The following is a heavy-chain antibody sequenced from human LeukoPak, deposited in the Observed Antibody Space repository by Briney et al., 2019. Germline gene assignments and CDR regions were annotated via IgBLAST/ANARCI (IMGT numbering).Heavy chain of an antibody. CDR1: GGSISSYY. Sequence: PSETLSLTCTVSGGSISSYYWSWIRQPAGKGLEWIGRIYTSGSTNYNPSLKSRITMSVDTSKNQFSLKLSSVTAADAAVYYCARAGDYYVSGSYLGYWGQGTLVTVSS. D-gene: IGHD3-10*01. J-gene: IGHJ4*02. V-gene: IGHV4-4*07. CDR3: ARAGDYYVSGSYLGY. CDR2: IYTSGST.